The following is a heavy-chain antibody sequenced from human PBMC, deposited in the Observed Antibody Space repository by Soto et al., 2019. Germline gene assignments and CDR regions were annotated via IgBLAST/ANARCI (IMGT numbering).Heavy chain of an antibody. V-gene: IGHV1-69*06. CDR3: ANYYDSSGYYSVRMDYYYGMDV. Sequence: ASVKVSCKASGGTFSSYAISWVRQAPGQGLEWMGGIIPIFGTANYAQKFQGRVTITADKSTSTAYMELSSLRSEDTAVYYCANYYDSSGYYSVRMDYYYGMDVWGQGTTVTVSS. J-gene: IGHJ6*02. D-gene: IGHD3-22*01. CDR1: GGTFSSYA. CDR2: IIPIFGTA.